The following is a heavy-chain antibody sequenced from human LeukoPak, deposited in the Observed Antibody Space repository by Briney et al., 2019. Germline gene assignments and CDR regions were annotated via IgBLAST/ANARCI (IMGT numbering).Heavy chain of an antibody. J-gene: IGHJ3*02. D-gene: IGHD4-17*01. CDR2: IIPILGIA. CDR3: ASESPKGTVTFDDAFDI. CDR1: GGTFSSYA. V-gene: IGHV1-69*04. Sequence: GASVKASCKASGGTFSSYAISWVRQAPGQGLEWMGRIIPILGIANYAQKFQGRVTITADKSTSTAYMELSSLRSEDTAVYYCASESPKGTVTFDDAFDIWGQGTMVTVSS.